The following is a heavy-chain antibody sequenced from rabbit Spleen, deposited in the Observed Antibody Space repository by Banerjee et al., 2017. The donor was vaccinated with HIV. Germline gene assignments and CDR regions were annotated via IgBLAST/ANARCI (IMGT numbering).Heavy chain of an antibody. CDR1: GFSFSSSYY. J-gene: IGHJ4*01. D-gene: IGHD5-1*01. CDR2: IYTYYGST. V-gene: IGHV1S45*01. Sequence: QEQLVESGGGLVQPEGSLTLTCTASGFSFSSSYYMCWVRQAPGKGLEWIGCIYTYYGSTYYASWAKGRFTISKTSSTTVTLQVTSLTAADTATYFCVSCDRKYNWAFGLWGPGTLVTVS. CDR3: VSCDRKYNWAFGL.